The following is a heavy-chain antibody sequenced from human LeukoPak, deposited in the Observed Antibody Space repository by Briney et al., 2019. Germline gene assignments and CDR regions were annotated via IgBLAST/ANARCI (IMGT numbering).Heavy chain of an antibody. Sequence: PGGSLRLSCAASGFTFSSYAMSWVRQAPGKGLEWVSAISGSGGSTYYADSVKGRFTISRDNSKNTLYLQMNSLRAEDTAVYYCARDAIFGVVIPKYNWFDPWGQGTLVTVSS. D-gene: IGHD3-3*01. CDR2: ISGSGGST. V-gene: IGHV3-23*01. CDR3: ARDAIFGVVIPKYNWFDP. CDR1: GFTFSSYA. J-gene: IGHJ5*02.